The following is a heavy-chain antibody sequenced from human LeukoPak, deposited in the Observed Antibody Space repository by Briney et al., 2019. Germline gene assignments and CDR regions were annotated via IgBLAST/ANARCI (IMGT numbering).Heavy chain of an antibody. CDR3: ARGENGIRAGFDI. D-gene: IGHD1-1*01. CDR2: ISSSSSYI. Sequence: GGSLRLSCAASGFTFSSYSMNWVRQAPGKGLEWVSSISSSSSYIYYADSVKGRFTISRDNAKNSLYLQMNSLRAEDTAVYYCARGENGIRAGFDIWGQGTMVTVSS. J-gene: IGHJ3*02. V-gene: IGHV3-21*01. CDR1: GFTFSSYS.